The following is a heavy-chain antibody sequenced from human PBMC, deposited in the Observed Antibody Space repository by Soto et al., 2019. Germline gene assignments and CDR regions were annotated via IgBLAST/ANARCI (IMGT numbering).Heavy chain of an antibody. V-gene: IGHV3-23*01. CDR1: GFTFSTYA. J-gene: IGHJ4*02. D-gene: IGHD1-26*01. Sequence: QPGGSLRLSCVDPGFTFSTYAINWVRQAPGKGLEWVSAIGAGGYNTDYAESVKGRFTISRDNSKNTLYLQMTSLRDEDTAVYFCAREDIMGARSFDYWGQGTLVTVSS. CDR3: AREDIMGARSFDY. CDR2: IGAGGYNT.